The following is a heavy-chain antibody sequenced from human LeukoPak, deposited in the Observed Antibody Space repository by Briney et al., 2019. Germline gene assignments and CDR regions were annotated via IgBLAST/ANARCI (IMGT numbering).Heavy chain of an antibody. CDR2: IYTSGNT. D-gene: IGHD3-22*01. CDR3: ARDRTYYYDSSGYADAFDI. Sequence: KPSQTLSLTCTVSGGSISSGSYYWRWIRQPAGKGLEWIGRIYTSGNTNYHHSLNSRVTISVDTSKNQFSLRLSSVTAADTAVYYCARDRTYYYDSSGYADAFDIWGQGTMVTVSS. J-gene: IGHJ3*02. CDR1: GGSISSGSYY. V-gene: IGHV4-61*02.